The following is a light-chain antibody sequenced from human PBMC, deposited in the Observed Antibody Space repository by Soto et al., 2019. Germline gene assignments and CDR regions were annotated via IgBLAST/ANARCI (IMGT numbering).Light chain of an antibody. CDR3: SSYTSSSNYV. CDR2: EVS. V-gene: IGLV2-14*01. J-gene: IGLJ1*01. CDR1: SSDVGGYNY. Sequence: QYALTQPASVSGSPGQSITISCTGTSSDVGGYNYVSWYQQHPGKAPKLMIYEVSNRPSGVSNLFSGSKSGNTASLTISGLQAEDEADYYCSSYTSSSNYVFGTGTKLT.